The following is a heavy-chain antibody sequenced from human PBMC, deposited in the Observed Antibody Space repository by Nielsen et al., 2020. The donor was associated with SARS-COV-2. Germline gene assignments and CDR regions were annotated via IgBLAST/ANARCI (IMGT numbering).Heavy chain of an antibody. D-gene: IGHD1-1*01. J-gene: IGHJ6*02. CDR1: GGTFSTYS. CDR2: IVPLLSRT. Sequence: SVKVSCKASGGTFSTYSISWVRQAPGQGLEGVGRIVPLLSRTDYAQKFQGRVTFTADKSSTTAYLDLANLRSEDTAVFYCARTGFGGLDVWGQGTTVTVSS. CDR3: ARTGFGGLDV. V-gene: IGHV1-69*02.